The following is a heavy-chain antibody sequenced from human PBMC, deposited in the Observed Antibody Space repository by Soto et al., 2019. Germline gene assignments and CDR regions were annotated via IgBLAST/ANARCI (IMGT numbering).Heavy chain of an antibody. CDR2: ISGSGGST. D-gene: IGHD5-12*01. J-gene: IGHJ4*02. Sequence: GWSLRLSCAASGFTFSSYAMSWVRQAPGKGLEWVSAISGSGGSTYYADSVKGRFTISRDNSKNTLYLQMNSLRAEDTAVYYCSKVVATIDCFEYWGQGTQVTVDS. CDR1: GFTFSSYA. V-gene: IGHV3-23*01. CDR3: SKVVATIDCFEY.